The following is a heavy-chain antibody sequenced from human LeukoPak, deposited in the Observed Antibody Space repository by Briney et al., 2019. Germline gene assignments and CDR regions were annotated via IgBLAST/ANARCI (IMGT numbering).Heavy chain of an antibody. CDR2: INHSGST. CDR3: ARVLITPNDY. Sequence: SETLSLTCAVYGGSFSGYYWSWIRQPPGKGLEWIGEINHSGSTNYNPSLKSRVTISVDTSKNQFSLKLSSVTAADTAVYYCARVLITPNDYWGQGTLVTVSS. CDR1: GGSFSGYY. D-gene: IGHD3-22*01. J-gene: IGHJ4*02. V-gene: IGHV4-34*01.